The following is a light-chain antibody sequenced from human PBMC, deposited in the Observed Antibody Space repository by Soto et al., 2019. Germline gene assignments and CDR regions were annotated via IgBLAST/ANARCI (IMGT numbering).Light chain of an antibody. J-gene: IGLJ3*02. CDR2: EVT. CDR3: PYIASSTTWV. Sequence: QSALTQPPSASGSPGQSVTISCTGTSSDVGAYNYVSWYQQHPGKAPKLVIYEVTKRPSGVPDRFSGTKSTNTASLTASGLEDEEEADYYCPYIASSTTWVFGGGTKLTVL. V-gene: IGLV2-8*01. CDR1: SSDVGAYNY.